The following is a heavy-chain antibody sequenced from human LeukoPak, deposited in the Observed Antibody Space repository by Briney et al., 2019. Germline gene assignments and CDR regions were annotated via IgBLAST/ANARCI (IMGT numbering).Heavy chain of an antibody. CDR2: IYDSGNT. Sequence: SETLSLTCTVSGGSLSSWYWSWIRQPPGKGLEWIGYIYDSGNTNYNPALKTRVTISVDTSKNQLSLNLSSVTAADTAVYYCARETKLMGYSSGLGFNYWGQGTLVTVSS. CDR3: ARETKLMGYSSGLGFNY. V-gene: IGHV4-59*01. J-gene: IGHJ4*02. D-gene: IGHD6-19*01. CDR1: GGSLSSWY.